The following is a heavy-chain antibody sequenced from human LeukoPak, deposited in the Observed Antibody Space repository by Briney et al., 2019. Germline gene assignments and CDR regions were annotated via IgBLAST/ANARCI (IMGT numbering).Heavy chain of an antibody. V-gene: IGHV1-18*01. Sequence: ASVKVSCKASGYIFTKYGFTWVRQAPGQGLEWMGWISAYDGYTNHAQKFQGRVTITANKFTSTAHMELSSLTSEDTAVYYCARDNGQYQLLPFDPWGQGTLVTVSS. CDR3: ARDNGQYQLLPFDP. D-gene: IGHD2-2*01. CDR2: ISAYDGYT. J-gene: IGHJ5*02. CDR1: GYIFTKYG.